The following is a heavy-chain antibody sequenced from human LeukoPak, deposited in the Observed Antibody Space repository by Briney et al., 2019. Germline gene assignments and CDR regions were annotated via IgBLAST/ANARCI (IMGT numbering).Heavy chain of an antibody. J-gene: IGHJ3*02. V-gene: IGHV3-7*01. D-gene: IGHD6-13*01. CDR3: ARDSEKSSSFAFDI. Sequence: GGSLRLSCAASGFTFRSHWMSWFRQAPGKGLEWVANINLDGSEKYYVDSVMGRFAVSRDNAENSLYLQINSLRAEDTAVYFCARDSEKSSSFAFDIWGQGTMVTVSS. CDR1: GFTFRSHW. CDR2: INLDGSEK.